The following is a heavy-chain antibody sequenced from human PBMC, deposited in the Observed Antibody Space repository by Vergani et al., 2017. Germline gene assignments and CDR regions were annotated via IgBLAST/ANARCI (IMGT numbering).Heavy chain of an antibody. CDR2: IYSVGSST. V-gene: IGHV3-23*03. D-gene: IGHD3-3*01. J-gene: IGHJ6*03. Sequence: EVQLLESGGGLVQPGGSLRLSCAASGFPFSSYAMAWVRQAPGTGLEWVSVIYSVGSSTNYAASVKGRFTLSRDNSKNTLYLQMNSLRAVDTAVYYWAKGPPELFWSGTYYYYYDMDVWGKGTTVPVSS. CDR1: GFPFSSYA. CDR3: AKGPPELFWSGTYYYYYDMDV.